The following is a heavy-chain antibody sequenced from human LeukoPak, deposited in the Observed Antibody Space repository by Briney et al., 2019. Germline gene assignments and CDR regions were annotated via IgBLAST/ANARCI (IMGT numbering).Heavy chain of an antibody. CDR1: GFTFRSYW. CDR3: ARDPSGSAPSGYFDY. D-gene: IGHD1-26*01. Sequence: GGSLRLSCAASGFTFRSYWMSWVRQAPGKGLEWVANIKQDGSEKYYVDSVKGRFTISRDNAKNSLYLQMNSLRAEDTAVYYCARDPSGSAPSGYFDYWGQGTLVTVSS. J-gene: IGHJ4*02. V-gene: IGHV3-7*01. CDR2: IKQDGSEK.